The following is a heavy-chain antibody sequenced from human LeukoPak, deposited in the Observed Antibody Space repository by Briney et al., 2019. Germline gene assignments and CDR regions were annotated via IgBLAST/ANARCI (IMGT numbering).Heavy chain of an antibody. Sequence: PGGSLRLSCAASGFTFSNYYMSWIRQAPGKGLEWVSYISSSGSTIYYADSVKGRLTISRDNAKNSLFLQMNSLRAEDTAVYYCARDLGRGITIFGVDMGYWGQGTLVTVSS. D-gene: IGHD3-3*01. CDR1: GFTFSNYY. CDR3: ARDLGRGITIFGVDMGY. V-gene: IGHV3-11*04. J-gene: IGHJ4*02. CDR2: ISSSGSTI.